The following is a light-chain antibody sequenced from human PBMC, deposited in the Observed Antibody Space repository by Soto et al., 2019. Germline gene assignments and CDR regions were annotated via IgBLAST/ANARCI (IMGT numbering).Light chain of an antibody. Sequence: QSALTQPASVSGSPGQSITISCTGTSRYVGGYDYVSWYQIHPGKAPKLMVFEVSNRPSGVSYRFSGSKSGNTASLTISGLQAEDEADYFCTSYSLSTAYLFGTGTKVT. CDR1: SRYVGGYDY. V-gene: IGLV2-14*01. J-gene: IGLJ1*01. CDR2: EVS. CDR3: TSYSLSTAYL.